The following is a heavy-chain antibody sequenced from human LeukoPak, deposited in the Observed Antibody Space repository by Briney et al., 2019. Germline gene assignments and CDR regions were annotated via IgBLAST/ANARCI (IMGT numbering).Heavy chain of an antibody. D-gene: IGHD3-9*01. CDR2: ISISGSTI. CDR1: GFPFSSYE. CDR3: ARTYYNILTGLDPFPYAFDI. Sequence: GGSLRLSCAASGFPFSSYEMNWVRQAPGKGLEWVSYISISGSTIYYADSVKGRFTISRDNAKNSLYLQMNSLRAEDTAVYYCARTYYNILTGLDPFPYAFDIWGQGTMVTVSS. J-gene: IGHJ3*02. V-gene: IGHV3-48*03.